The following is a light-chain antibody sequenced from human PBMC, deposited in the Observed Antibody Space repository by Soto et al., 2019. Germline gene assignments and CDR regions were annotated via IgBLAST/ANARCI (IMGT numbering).Light chain of an antibody. CDR2: GNN. CDR3: QSYDRRLSGGVL. V-gene: IGLV1-40*01. J-gene: IGLJ2*01. Sequence: QSVLTQPPSMSGAPGQRVTISCTGSSSNIGAGYDVHWYQHLPGTAPKPLLFGNNHRPSGVPDRFSGSKSGTSASLAITGLQAEDEAYYYCQSYDRRLSGGVLFGGGTKLTVL. CDR1: SSNIGAGYD.